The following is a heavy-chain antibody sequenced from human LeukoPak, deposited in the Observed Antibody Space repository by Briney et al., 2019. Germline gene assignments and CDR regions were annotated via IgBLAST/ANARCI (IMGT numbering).Heavy chain of an antibody. J-gene: IGHJ6*03. CDR2: FDPEDGET. V-gene: IGHV1-24*01. CDR1: GYTLTELS. Sequence: ASVKVSCKVSGYTLTELSMHWVRQAPGKELEWMGGFDPEDGETIYAQKFQGRVTMTEDTSTDTAYMELSSLRSEDTAVYYCAADYYDSRGYYYMDVWGKGTTVTVSS. D-gene: IGHD3-22*01. CDR3: AADYYDSRGYYYMDV.